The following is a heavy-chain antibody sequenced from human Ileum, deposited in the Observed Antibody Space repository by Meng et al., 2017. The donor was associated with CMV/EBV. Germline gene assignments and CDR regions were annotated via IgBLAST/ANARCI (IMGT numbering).Heavy chain of an antibody. CDR1: GFTFSNAW. V-gene: IGHV3-15*01. D-gene: IGHD5-24*01. CDR2: IKSRADGETA. Sequence: ASGFTFSNAWMSWVRQAPGRGLEWVGRIKSRADGETADYAAPVRGRFTISRDDSENTLYLQMNSLRSEDTAVYYCTTDSRWEQSTDYWGQGTLVTVSS. CDR3: TTDSRWEQSTDY. J-gene: IGHJ4*02.